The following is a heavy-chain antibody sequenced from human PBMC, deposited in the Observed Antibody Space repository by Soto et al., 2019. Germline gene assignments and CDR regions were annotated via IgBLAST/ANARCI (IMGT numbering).Heavy chain of an antibody. CDR1: GGSVSSGTHY. V-gene: IGHV4-61*01. Sequence: PSETLSLTCTVSGGSVSSGTHYWSWIRQPPGKGLEWIGYIYYSGSTNYNPSLKSRVTISVDTSKSQFSLKLSSVTAADTAVYYCARNPASVNFDYWGQGTLVTVSS. CDR2: IYYSGST. J-gene: IGHJ4*02. CDR3: ARNPASVNFDY.